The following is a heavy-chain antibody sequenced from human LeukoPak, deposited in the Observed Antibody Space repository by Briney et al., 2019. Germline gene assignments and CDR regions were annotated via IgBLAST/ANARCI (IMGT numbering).Heavy chain of an antibody. CDR1: GYTFTGYY. Sequence: ASVKVSCKASGYTFTGYYMHWVRQAPGQGLEWMGRINPNSGDTNYAQKFQGRVTMTRDTSISTAYMELSSLRSDDTAVYYCAREIRSGYYYYMDVWGKGTTVTVSS. V-gene: IGHV1-2*06. CDR2: INPNSGDT. J-gene: IGHJ6*03. CDR3: AREIRSGYYYYMDV.